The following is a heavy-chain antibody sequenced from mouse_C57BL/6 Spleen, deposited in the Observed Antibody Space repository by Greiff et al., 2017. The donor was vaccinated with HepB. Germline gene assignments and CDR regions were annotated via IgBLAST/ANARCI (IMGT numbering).Heavy chain of an antibody. J-gene: IGHJ2*01. Sequence: QVQLQQSGAELVKPGASVKISCKASGYAFSSYWMNWVKQRPGKGLEWIGQIYPGDGDTNYNGKFKGKATLTADKSSSTAYMQLSSLTSEDSAVYFCARRIDSNYIDYWGQGTTLTVSS. D-gene: IGHD2-5*01. V-gene: IGHV1-80*01. CDR1: GYAFSSYW. CDR2: IYPGDGDT. CDR3: ARRIDSNYIDY.